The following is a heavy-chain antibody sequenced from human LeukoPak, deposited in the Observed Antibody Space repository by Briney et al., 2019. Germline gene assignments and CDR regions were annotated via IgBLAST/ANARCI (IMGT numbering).Heavy chain of an antibody. CDR1: GGSISSGSYY. CDR3: ARDSLGPMDV. Sequence: PSETLSLTCTVSGGSISSGSYYWSWIRQPAGKGLEWIGRIYTSGSTNYNPSLKSRVTISVDKSKNQFSLKLSSVTAADTAVYYCARDSLGPMDVWGKGTTVTVSS. CDR2: IYTSGST. V-gene: IGHV4-61*02. J-gene: IGHJ6*03.